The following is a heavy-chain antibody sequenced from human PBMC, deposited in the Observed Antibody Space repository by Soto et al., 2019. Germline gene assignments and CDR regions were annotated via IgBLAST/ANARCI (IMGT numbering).Heavy chain of an antibody. J-gene: IGHJ5*02. V-gene: IGHV3-33*01. CDR2: IWYDGSNK. CDR1: GFTFSSYG. Sequence: GGSLRLSCAASGFTFSSYGMHWVRQAPGKGLEWVAVIWYDGSNKYYADSVKGRFTISRDNSKNTLYLQMNSLRAEDTAVYCCARDRTDIVVVPAAMQGGGWFDPWGQGTLVTVSS. CDR3: ARDRTDIVVVPAAMQGGGWFDP. D-gene: IGHD2-2*01.